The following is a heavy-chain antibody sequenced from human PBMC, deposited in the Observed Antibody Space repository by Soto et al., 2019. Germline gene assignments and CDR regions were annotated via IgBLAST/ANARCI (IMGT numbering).Heavy chain of an antibody. CDR2: INPNSGGT. J-gene: IGHJ5*02. V-gene: IGHV1-2*02. CDR1: GYTFTGYY. CDR3: ARRFMGTAWVLAAWGPDP. Sequence: ASVKVSCKASGYTFTGYYMHWVRQAPGQGLEWMGWINPNSGGTNYAQKFQGRVTMTRDTSISTAYMELSRLRSDDTAVYYCARRFMGTAWVLAAWGPDPWGQGTLVTVSS. D-gene: IGHD5-18*01.